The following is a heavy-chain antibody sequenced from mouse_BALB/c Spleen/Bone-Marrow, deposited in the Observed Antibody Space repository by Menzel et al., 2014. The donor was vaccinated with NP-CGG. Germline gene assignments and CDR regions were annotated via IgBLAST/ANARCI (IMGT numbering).Heavy chain of an antibody. D-gene: IGHD1-3*01. J-gene: IGHJ3*01. CDR1: GYSFTSYW. CDR3: ARRDNAPFAY. Sequence: VQVVESGPQLVRPGASVKISCKASGYSFTSYWMHWVKQRPGQGLEWIGMIDPSDSETKLNQKLKDKATLTVDKSSSTAYLQLSSPTSEDSAVYYCARRDNAPFAYWGQGTLVTVSA. V-gene: IGHV1S126*01. CDR2: IDPSDSET.